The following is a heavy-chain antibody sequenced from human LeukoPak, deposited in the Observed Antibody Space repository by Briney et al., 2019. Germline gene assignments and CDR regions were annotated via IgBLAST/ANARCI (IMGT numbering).Heavy chain of an antibody. CDR1: GFTFSSQS. CDR2: ISSSGSHV. V-gene: IGHV3-21*01. D-gene: IGHD2/OR15-2a*01. CDR3: TREAPGNIEGDY. Sequence: PGGSLRLSCAASGFTFSSQSMNWVRQAPGKGLEWVSSISSSGSHVYYPDSLKGRFTISRGNAKNSLYLQMDGLRAEDTAVYYCTREAPGNIEGDYWGQGTLVTVPS. J-gene: IGHJ4*02.